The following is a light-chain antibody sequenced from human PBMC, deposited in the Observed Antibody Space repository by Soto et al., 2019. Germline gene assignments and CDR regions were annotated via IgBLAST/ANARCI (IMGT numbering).Light chain of an antibody. CDR1: QHVSSN. Sequence: EIVMTQSPATLSVSPGGSATLSCRASQHVSSNFAWYRQKPGQAPTLLIYRASTRATGIPARFSGSGSGTEFTITISSLQSEDFAVYYWQQYNHWPYTFGQGTKLEIK. J-gene: IGKJ2*01. CDR2: RAS. CDR3: QQYNHWPYT. V-gene: IGKV3-15*01.